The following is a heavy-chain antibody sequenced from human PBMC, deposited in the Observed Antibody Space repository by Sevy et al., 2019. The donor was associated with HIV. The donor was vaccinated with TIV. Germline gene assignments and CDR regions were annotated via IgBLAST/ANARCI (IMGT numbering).Heavy chain of an antibody. CDR1: GFTFNTFG. J-gene: IGHJ6*02. CDR3: AKEGDYDYDSSSYYGMDF. CDR2: IWYDGSNK. Sequence: GGSLRLSCAASGFTFNTFGMHWVRQAPGKGLEWVAEIWYDGSNKYYEESVKGRFIISRDNSKNTLFLQMNSLRADDTAVDYCAKEGDYDYDSSSYYGMDFWGQGTTVTVSS. D-gene: IGHD3-22*01. V-gene: IGHV3-30*02.